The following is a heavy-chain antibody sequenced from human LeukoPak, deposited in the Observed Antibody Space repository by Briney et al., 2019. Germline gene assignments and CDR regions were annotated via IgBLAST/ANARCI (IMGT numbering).Heavy chain of an antibody. Sequence: QPGGSLRLSCAASGFTFSSYSMNWVRQAPGKGLEWVSYISSSSSTIYYADSVKGRFTISRDNAKNSLYLQMNSLRAEDTALYYCAKDNGGNSVDGAFDIWGQGTMVTVSS. D-gene: IGHD4-23*01. CDR1: GFTFSSYS. CDR2: ISSSSSTI. V-gene: IGHV3-48*01. CDR3: AKDNGGNSVDGAFDI. J-gene: IGHJ3*02.